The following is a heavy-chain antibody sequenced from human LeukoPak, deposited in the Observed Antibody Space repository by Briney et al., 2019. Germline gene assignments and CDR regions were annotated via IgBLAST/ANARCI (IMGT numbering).Heavy chain of an antibody. D-gene: IGHD2-2*01. CDR3: APRPYCSSTSCYEYY. CDR1: GGSISSSSYY. V-gene: IGHV4-39*07. J-gene: IGHJ4*02. Sequence: PSETLSLTCTVSGGSISSSSYYWGWIRQPPGKGLEWIGSIYYSGSTYYNPSLKSRVTISVDTSKNQFSLKLSSVTAADTAVYYCAPRPYCSSTSCYEYYWGQGTLVTVSS. CDR2: IYYSGST.